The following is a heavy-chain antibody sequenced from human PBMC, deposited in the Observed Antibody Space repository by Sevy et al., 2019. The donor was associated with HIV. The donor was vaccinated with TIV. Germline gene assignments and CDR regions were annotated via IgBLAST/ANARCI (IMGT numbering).Heavy chain of an antibody. J-gene: IGHJ4*02. CDR1: GFTFSSYS. V-gene: IGHV3-48*02. Sequence: GGSLRLSCAASGFTFSSYSMNWVRQAPGKGLEWVSYISSSSSTIYYADSVKGRFTISRDNAKNSLYLQMNSLRDEDTAVYYCARVQRYFDWLLDMKTIDYWGQETLVTVSS. D-gene: IGHD3-9*01. CDR3: ARVQRYFDWLLDMKTIDY. CDR2: ISSSSSTI.